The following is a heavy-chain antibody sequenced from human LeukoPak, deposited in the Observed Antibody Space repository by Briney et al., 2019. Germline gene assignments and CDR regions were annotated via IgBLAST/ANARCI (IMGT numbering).Heavy chain of an antibody. CDR2: ISYDGSNK. V-gene: IGHV3-30*03. CDR1: GFTFSSYG. Sequence: PGGSLRLSCAASGFTFSSYGMHWVRQAPGKGLEWVAVISYDGSNKYYADSVKGRFTISRDNSKNTLYLQMNSLRAEDTALYYCASAAGPFDNWGQGTLVTVSS. CDR3: ASAAGPFDN. D-gene: IGHD6-19*01. J-gene: IGHJ4*02.